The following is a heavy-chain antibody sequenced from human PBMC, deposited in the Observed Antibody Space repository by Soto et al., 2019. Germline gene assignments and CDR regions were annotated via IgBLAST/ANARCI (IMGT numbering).Heavy chain of an antibody. J-gene: IGHJ3*02. V-gene: IGHV1-8*01. CDR1: GDTFTSYG. CDR2: MNPNSGNT. Sequence: ASVKVSCKASGDTFTSYGINWVRQATGQGLEWMGWMNPNSGNTGYAQKFQGRVTMTRNTSVSTAYMELSSLRSEDTAVYYCARGIGSAFDAFDIWGQGTMVTVSS. CDR3: ARGIGSAFDAFDI.